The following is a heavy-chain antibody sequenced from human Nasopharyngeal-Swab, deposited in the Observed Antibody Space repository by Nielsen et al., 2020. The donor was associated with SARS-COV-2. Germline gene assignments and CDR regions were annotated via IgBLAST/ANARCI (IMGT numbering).Heavy chain of an antibody. CDR2: IYPGDSYT. CDR1: GYTFSSAW. Sequence: GESLKISCTASGYTFSSAWIGWVRQMPGKGLEWMGIIYPGDSYTNYSPSFQGHVTISTDTSSTSAYLQWSTLKASDSAIYFCARGGRRAVDYWGQGTLVTVSS. J-gene: IGHJ4*02. V-gene: IGHV5-51*01. D-gene: IGHD3-16*01. CDR3: ARGGRRAVDY.